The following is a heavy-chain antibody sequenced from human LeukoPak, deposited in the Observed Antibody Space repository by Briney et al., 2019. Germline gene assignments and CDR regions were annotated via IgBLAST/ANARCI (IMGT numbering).Heavy chain of an antibody. Sequence: ASVKVSCKASGYTFTSYYMHWVRQAPGQGLEWMGIINPSGGSTSYAQKFQGRVTMTRDTSTSTVYMELSSLRSEDTAVYYCATDPSDLILRGWFDPWGQGTLVTVSS. D-gene: IGHD2-15*01. CDR1: GYTFTSYY. CDR2: INPSGGST. V-gene: IGHV1-46*01. J-gene: IGHJ5*02. CDR3: ATDPSDLILRGWFDP.